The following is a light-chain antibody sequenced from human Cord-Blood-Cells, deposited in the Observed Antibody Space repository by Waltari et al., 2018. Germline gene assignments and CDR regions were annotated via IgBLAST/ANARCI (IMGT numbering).Light chain of an antibody. J-gene: IGKJ4*01. CDR1: QSVLYSSNNKNY. CDR3: QQYYSTPT. CDR2: WAS. V-gene: IGKV4-1*01. Sequence: DIVMTQSPDSLAVSLGERATINCKSSQSVLYSSNNKNYLAWYKQKPGQPPKLLIYWASTGESGVPDRFSGSGSGTDFTLTISSLQAEDVAVYYCQQYYSTPTFGGGTKVEI.